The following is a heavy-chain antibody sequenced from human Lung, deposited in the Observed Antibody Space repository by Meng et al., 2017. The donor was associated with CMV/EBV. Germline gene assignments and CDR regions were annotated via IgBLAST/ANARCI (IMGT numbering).Heavy chain of an antibody. V-gene: IGHV2-26*01. J-gene: IGHJ4*02. CDR2: IFSNDEK. Sequence: SGPTLVKPTQTLTLTCTVSGFSRSNARMGVSWIRQPPGKALEWLADIFSNDEKSYKTSLQSRLTISKDTSKSQVVLMMTSMDPVDTGTYYCARTGDIVGRPLDYWGQGSLVXVSS. CDR1: GFSRSNARMG. D-gene: IGHD6-6*01. CDR3: ARTGDIVGRPLDY.